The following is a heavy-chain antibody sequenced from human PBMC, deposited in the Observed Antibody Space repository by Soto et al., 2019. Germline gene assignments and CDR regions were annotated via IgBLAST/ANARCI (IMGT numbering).Heavy chain of an antibody. V-gene: IGHV3-48*02. CDR3: ARDGAEDIVVVVAATAGIDGMDV. CDR1: GFTFSSYS. CDR2: ISSSSSTI. Sequence: PGGSLRLSCAASGFTFSSYSMNWVRQAPGKGLEWVSYISSSSSTIYYADSAKGRFTISRDNAKNSLYLQMNSLRDEDTAVYYCARDGAEDIVVVVAATAGIDGMDVWGQGTTVTVSS. J-gene: IGHJ6*02. D-gene: IGHD2-15*01.